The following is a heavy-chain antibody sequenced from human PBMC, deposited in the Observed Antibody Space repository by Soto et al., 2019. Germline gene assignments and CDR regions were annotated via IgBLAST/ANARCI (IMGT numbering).Heavy chain of an antibody. D-gene: IGHD2-15*01. CDR1: GFTFSSYG. Sequence: QVQLVESGGGVVQPGRSLRLSCAASGFTFSSYGMHWVRQAPGKGLEWVAGISYDGSNKYYADSVKGRFTSSRDNSKNTLYLQMNSLRAEDTAVYYCAKVTRYWGQGTLVTVSS. CDR2: ISYDGSNK. J-gene: IGHJ4*02. CDR3: AKVTRY. V-gene: IGHV3-30*18.